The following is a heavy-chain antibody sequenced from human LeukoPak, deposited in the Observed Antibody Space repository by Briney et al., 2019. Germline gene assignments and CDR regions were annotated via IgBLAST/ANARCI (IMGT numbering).Heavy chain of an antibody. Sequence: SETLSLTCTVSGGSIRSSTYYWGWIRQPPGKGLEWIGGIYYTGSAYYNPALKSRVTISVDTSKNQFSLKLSSVTAADTAVYYCARHLGSSSWFDYWGQGTLVTVSS. D-gene: IGHD6-13*01. J-gene: IGHJ4*02. V-gene: IGHV4-39*01. CDR3: ARHLGSSSWFDY. CDR2: IYYTGSA. CDR1: GGSIRSSTYY.